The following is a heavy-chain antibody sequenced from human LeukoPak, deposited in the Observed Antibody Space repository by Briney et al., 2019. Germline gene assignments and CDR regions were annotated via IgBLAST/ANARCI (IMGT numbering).Heavy chain of an antibody. Sequence: GGSLRLSWAASGFASGFTFSSYAMSWVRQAPGKCLEWVASINGRAATTYYADSVKGRFTISRDNSKNTLYLQMNSLGADDTAVYYCAKAPATGEGYYFYYMDVWGKGTTVTVSS. V-gene: IGHV3-23*01. D-gene: IGHD7-27*01. CDR2: INGRAATT. CDR3: AKAPATGEGYYFYYMDV. J-gene: IGHJ6*03. CDR1: GFTFSSYA.